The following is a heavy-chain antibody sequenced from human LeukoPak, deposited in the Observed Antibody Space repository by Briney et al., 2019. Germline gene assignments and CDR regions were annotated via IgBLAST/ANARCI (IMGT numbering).Heavy chain of an antibody. CDR3: ARRSTVHDFDY. D-gene: IGHD1-1*01. V-gene: IGHV4-59*08. CDR2: IYYSGST. Sequence: KPSETLSLTCTVSGGSISSYYWSWIRQPPGKGLEWIGYIYYSGSTTYNPSLKSRVTISVDTSKNQFSLEVSSVTAADTAVYYCARRSTVHDFDYWGQGTLVTVSS. J-gene: IGHJ4*02. CDR1: GGSISSYY.